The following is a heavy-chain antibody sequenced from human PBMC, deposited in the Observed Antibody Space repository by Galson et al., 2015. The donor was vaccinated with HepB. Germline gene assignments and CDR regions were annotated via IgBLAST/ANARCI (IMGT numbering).Heavy chain of an antibody. V-gene: IGHV1-69*13. J-gene: IGHJ4*02. CDR3: ARNYYDSSGYQTRYFDY. Sequence: SVKVSCKASGGTFSSYAISWVRQAPGQGLEWMGGIIPIFGIANYAQKFQGGVTITADESTSTAYMELSSLRSEDTAVYYCARNYYDSSGYQTRYFDYWGQGTLVTVSS. D-gene: IGHD3-22*01. CDR2: IIPIFGIA. CDR1: GGTFSSYA.